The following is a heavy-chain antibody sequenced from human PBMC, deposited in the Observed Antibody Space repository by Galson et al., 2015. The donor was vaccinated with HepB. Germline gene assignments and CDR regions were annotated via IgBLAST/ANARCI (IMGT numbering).Heavy chain of an antibody. CDR1: GYTFTDYY. J-gene: IGHJ6*03. CDR2: INPNSGGA. V-gene: IGHV1-2*06. Sequence: SVKVSCKASGYTFTDYYMHWVRQAPGQGLEYMGRINPNSGGANYAQKFQGRVTMTRDTSISTAYMELSRLRSDDTAVYYCAIDYCSGGSCFSTYYYYYMDVWGKGTTVTVSS. D-gene: IGHD2-15*01. CDR3: AIDYCSGGSCFSTYYYYYMDV.